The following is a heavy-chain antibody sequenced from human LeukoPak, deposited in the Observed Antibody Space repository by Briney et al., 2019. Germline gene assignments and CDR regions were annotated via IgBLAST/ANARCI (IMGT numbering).Heavy chain of an antibody. Sequence: GGSLRLSCAASGFTFSSYAMHWVRQAPGKGLEYVSAISSNGGSTYYANSVKGRLTISRDNSKNTLYLQMGSLRAEDMAVYYCARGYSGYDLSCYYYYGMDVWGQGTTVTVSS. D-gene: IGHD5-12*01. V-gene: IGHV3-64*01. CDR2: ISSNGGST. CDR3: ARGYSGYDLSCYYYYGMDV. CDR1: GFTFSSYA. J-gene: IGHJ6*02.